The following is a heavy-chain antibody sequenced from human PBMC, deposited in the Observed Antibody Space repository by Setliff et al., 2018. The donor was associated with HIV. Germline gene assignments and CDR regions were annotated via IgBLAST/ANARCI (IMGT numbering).Heavy chain of an antibody. D-gene: IGHD3-22*01. CDR3: ARVGDFYDGSGHYSVLDAFDM. J-gene: IGHJ3*02. V-gene: IGHV4-38-2*02. CDR2: VYHGGSA. CDR1: GGSISSSYY. Sequence: SETLSLTCTVSGGSISSSYYWGWIRQPPGKGLEWIASVYHGGSAYYNPSLKSRVTTSVDTSKNQFSLRLSSVTAADTAVYYCARVGDFYDGSGHYSVLDAFDMWGQGTRVTVSS.